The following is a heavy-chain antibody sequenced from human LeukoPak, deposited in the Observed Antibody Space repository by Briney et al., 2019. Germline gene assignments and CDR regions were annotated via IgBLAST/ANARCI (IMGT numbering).Heavy chain of an antibody. D-gene: IGHD4-17*01. Sequence: PGGSLRLSCAASGFTFSSHCLNWVRQAPVKGLEWVANIKQDGSEKNYVDSVKGRFTISRDNAKNSLYLQMNNLRAEDTAIYYCARDYGDSYHYGMDVWGQGTTVTVSS. V-gene: IGHV3-7*01. J-gene: IGHJ6*02. CDR1: GFTFSSHC. CDR3: ARDYGDSYHYGMDV. CDR2: IKQDGSEK.